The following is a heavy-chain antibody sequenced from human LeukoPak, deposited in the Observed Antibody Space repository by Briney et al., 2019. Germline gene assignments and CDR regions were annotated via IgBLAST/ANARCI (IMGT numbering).Heavy chain of an antibody. Sequence: SETLSLTCAVYGGSFSGYYWSWIRQPPGKWLEWIGEINHSGSTNYNPSLKSRVTISVDTSKNQFSLKLSSVTAADTAVYFCARGHGQWGQGTLVTVSS. CDR2: INHSGST. CDR3: ARGHGQ. V-gene: IGHV4-34*01. CDR1: GGSFSGYY. J-gene: IGHJ4*02.